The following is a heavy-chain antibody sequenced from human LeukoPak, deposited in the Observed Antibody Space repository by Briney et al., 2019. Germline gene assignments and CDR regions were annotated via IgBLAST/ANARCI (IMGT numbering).Heavy chain of an antibody. Sequence: KPSETLSLTCTVSGGSISSYYWSWIRHPPGKGLEWIGYIYYSGSTNYNPSLKSRVTISVHTSKNQFSLKLSSVTAADTAVYYCARVFVEPYYFDYWGQGTLVAVSS. CDR3: ARVFVEPYYFDY. D-gene: IGHD1-1*01. CDR2: IYYSGST. CDR1: GGSISSYY. V-gene: IGHV4-59*01. J-gene: IGHJ4*02.